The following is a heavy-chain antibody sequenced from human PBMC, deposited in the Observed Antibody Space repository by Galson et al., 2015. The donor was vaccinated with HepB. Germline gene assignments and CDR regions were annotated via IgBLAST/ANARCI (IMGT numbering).Heavy chain of an antibody. Sequence: SLRLSCAASGFTVSSNYMSWVRQAPGKGLEWVSVIYSGGSTYYADAVKGRFTISRDNSKNTLYLQMNSLGAEDTAVYYCARLDSSGYLFDYWGQGTLVTVSS. V-gene: IGHV3-66*04. D-gene: IGHD3-22*01. J-gene: IGHJ4*02. CDR2: IYSGGST. CDR1: GFTVSSNY. CDR3: ARLDSSGYLFDY.